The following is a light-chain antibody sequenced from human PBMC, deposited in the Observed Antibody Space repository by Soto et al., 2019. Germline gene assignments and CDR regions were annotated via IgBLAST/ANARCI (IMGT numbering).Light chain of an antibody. J-gene: IGLJ1*01. CDR3: CSYACSYTPNV. Sequence: QSALTQPRSVSGSPGQSVTISCTGTSRDVRGYNYVSWYQQHPGKASKLMIYDVCKRPSGVPDRFSGSKSSNTASLTISGLQAEDEAEYYCCSYACSYTPNVFGTGTKLTVL. V-gene: IGLV2-11*01. CDR1: SRDVRGYNY. CDR2: DVC.